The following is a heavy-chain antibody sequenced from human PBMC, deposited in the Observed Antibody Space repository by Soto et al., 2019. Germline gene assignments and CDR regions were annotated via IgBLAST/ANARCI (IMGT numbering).Heavy chain of an antibody. V-gene: IGHV5-51*01. J-gene: IGHJ3*02. Sequence: LKISCKGSGYSFTSYWIGWVRQMPGKGLEWMGIIYPGDSDTRYSPSFQGQVTISADKSISTAYLQWSSLKASDTAMYYCARGGSTVPQLRLNAFDIWGQGTMVTVSS. CDR3: ARGGSTVPQLRLNAFDI. CDR1: GYSFTSYW. CDR2: IYPGDSDT. D-gene: IGHD4-17*01.